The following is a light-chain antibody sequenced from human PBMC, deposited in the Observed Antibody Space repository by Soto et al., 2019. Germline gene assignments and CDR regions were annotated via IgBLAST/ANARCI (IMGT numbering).Light chain of an antibody. CDR1: SGSIASNY. J-gene: IGLJ2*01. Sequence: NLMLTEPHTVSESPGKTVTISCTRSSGSIASNYVQWYQQRPGSAPTTVIYEDNQRPSGVPDRFSGSIDSSSNSASLTISGLKTEDEADYNCQSYDSSNHVVFGGGTKLTVL. CDR3: QSYDSSNHVV. V-gene: IGLV6-57*03. CDR2: EDN.